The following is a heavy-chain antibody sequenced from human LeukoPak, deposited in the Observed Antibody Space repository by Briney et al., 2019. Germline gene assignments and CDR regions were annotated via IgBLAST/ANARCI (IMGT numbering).Heavy chain of an antibody. D-gene: IGHD1-26*01. CDR2: IYYSGST. CDR1: GGSISSYY. CDR3: ARLIVGSGMDV. V-gene: IGHV4-59*08. Sequence: SETLSLTCTVSGGSISSYYWSWIRQPPGKGLEWIGYIYYSGSTNYNPSLKSRVTISVDTSKNQFSLKLTSVTAADTAVYYCARLIVGSGMDVWGQGTTVTVSS. J-gene: IGHJ6*02.